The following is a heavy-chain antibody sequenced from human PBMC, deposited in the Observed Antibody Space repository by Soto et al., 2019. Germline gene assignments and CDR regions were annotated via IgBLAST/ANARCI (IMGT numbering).Heavy chain of an antibody. D-gene: IGHD2-2*01. V-gene: IGHV3-48*03. CDR3: ARERYQLAPCFDP. J-gene: IGHJ5*02. CDR2: ISSSGSTI. CDR1: GFTFSSYE. Sequence: GGSLRLSCAASGFTFSSYEMNWVRQAPGKGLEWVSYISSSGSTIYYADSVKGRFTISRDNAKNSLYLQMNSLRAEDTAVYYCARERYQLAPCFDPCCQGTLVTVSS.